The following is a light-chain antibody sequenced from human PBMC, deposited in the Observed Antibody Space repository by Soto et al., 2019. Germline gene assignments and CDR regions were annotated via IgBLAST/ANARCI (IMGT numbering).Light chain of an antibody. CDR1: QSVTHY. J-gene: IGKJ5*01. CDR2: DAS. V-gene: IGKV3-11*01. Sequence: EIVLTQSPTTLSLSPGERATVSCRASQSVTHYLAWYQQKPGQAPTLLIYDASNRATGIPARFSGSGSGTAFTLTISNLQPEDFAVYYCQQRSKWPPINFGQGTRLEIK. CDR3: QQRSKWPPIN.